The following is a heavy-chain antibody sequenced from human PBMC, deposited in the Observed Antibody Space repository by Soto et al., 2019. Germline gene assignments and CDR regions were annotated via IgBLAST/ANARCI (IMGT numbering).Heavy chain of an antibody. V-gene: IGHV3-23*01. CDR1: GFTFSSYA. Sequence: GGSLRLSCAASGFTFSSYAMSWVRQAPGKGLEWVSAISGSGGSTYYADSVKGRFTISRDNSKNTLYLQMNSLRAEDTAVYYCAKEFTYYYDSSGYFDYWGQGTLVTVSS. CDR3: AKEFTYYYDSSGYFDY. J-gene: IGHJ4*02. D-gene: IGHD3-22*01. CDR2: ISGSGGST.